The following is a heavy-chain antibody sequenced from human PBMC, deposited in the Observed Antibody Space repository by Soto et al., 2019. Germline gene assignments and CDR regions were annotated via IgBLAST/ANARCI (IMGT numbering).Heavy chain of an antibody. Sequence: EVQLVESGGGLVQPGGSLRLSCAASGFTFSSYSMNWVRQAPGKGLEWVSYISSSSSTIYYADSVKGRFTSSRDNAKNSLYLQMNSLRAEDTAVYYCAREGVFGVVTYSMDVWGKGTTVTVSS. D-gene: IGHD3-3*01. J-gene: IGHJ6*03. CDR2: ISSSSSTI. V-gene: IGHV3-48*01. CDR3: AREGVFGVVTYSMDV. CDR1: GFTFSSYS.